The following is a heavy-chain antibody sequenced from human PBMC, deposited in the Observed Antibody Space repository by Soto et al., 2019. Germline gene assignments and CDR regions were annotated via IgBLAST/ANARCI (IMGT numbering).Heavy chain of an antibody. CDR2: VYHSGST. D-gene: IGHD1-1*01. J-gene: IGHJ4*02. CDR1: GGSISTSNW. CDR3: ARTSTSGNRFDY. V-gene: IGHV4-4*02. Sequence: SETLSLTCAVSGGSISTSNWWSWVRQPPGKGLEWIGEVYHSGSTNYNPSFKSRVAMSVDKSKNQFSLKLNSVTAADTALYYCARTSTSGNRFDYWGQGTLVTVSS.